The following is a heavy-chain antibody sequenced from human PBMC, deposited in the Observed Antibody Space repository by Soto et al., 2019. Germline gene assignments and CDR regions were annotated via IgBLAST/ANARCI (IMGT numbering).Heavy chain of an antibody. CDR3: AKEKGGVYRYVERGFLDL. D-gene: IGHD5-18*01. Sequence: EVQLLESGGGLVQPGGSLRLSCAASGFTFSSYAMSWVRQAPGKGLEWVSAISGSGGSTYYAYSVKGRFTISSDNSKNTMYLQMNSLRAEDTAVYYCAKEKGGVYRYVERGFLDLWGRGTLVTVSS. V-gene: IGHV3-23*01. J-gene: IGHJ2*01. CDR2: ISGSGGST. CDR1: GFTFSSYA.